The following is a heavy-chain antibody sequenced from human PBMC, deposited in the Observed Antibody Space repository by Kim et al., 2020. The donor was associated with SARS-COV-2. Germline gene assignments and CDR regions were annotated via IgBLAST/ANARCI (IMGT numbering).Heavy chain of an antibody. CDR3: ARGGGTTGTTYNWFDP. D-gene: IGHD1-1*01. J-gene: IGHJ5*02. Sequence: SETLSLTCAVYGGSFSGYYWSWIRQPPGKGLEWIGEINHSGSTNYNPSLKSRVTISVDTSKNQFSLKLSSVTAADTAVYYCARGGGTTGTTYNWFDPWGQGTLVTVSS. CDR2: INHSGST. CDR1: GGSFSGYY. V-gene: IGHV4-34*01.